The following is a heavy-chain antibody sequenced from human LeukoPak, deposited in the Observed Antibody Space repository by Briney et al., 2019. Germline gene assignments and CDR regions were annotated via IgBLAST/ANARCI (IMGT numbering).Heavy chain of an antibody. D-gene: IGHD2-15*01. CDR3: ARPRIGLRWPDAFDI. Sequence: GESLKISCKGSGYSFTSYWIGWVRQMPGKGLEWMGIIYPGDSDTRYSPSFQGQVTISADKSISTAYLQWSSLKASDTAMYYCARPRIGLRWPDAFDIWGQGTMVTVSS. CDR1: GYSFTSYW. J-gene: IGHJ3*02. CDR2: IYPGDSDT. V-gene: IGHV5-51*01.